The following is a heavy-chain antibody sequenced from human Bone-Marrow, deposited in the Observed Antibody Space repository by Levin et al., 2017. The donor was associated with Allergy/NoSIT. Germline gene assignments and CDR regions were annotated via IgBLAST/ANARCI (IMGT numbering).Heavy chain of an antibody. D-gene: IGHD3-10*01. J-gene: IGHJ4*02. CDR1: GGTFSSYA. V-gene: IGHV1-69*13. CDR3: ASSASTYGSGSLRLFDY. Sequence: SVKVSCKASGGTFSSYAISWVRQAPGQGLEWMGGIIPIFGTANYAQKFQGRVTITADESTSTAYMELSSLRSEDTAVYYCASSASTYGSGSLRLFDYWGQGTLVTVSS. CDR2: IIPIFGTA.